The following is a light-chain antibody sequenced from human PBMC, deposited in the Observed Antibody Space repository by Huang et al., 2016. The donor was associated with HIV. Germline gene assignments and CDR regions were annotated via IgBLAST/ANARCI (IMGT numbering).Light chain of an antibody. J-gene: IGKJ2*01. CDR1: QSVTTN. CDR3: QQYNDWPYT. CDR2: GAS. Sequence: EIVMTQSPATLSVSPGERVTLSCRASQSVTTNLAWYQQKPGQAPRLLIYGASTRATVIPDRFSGSGSGTEFTLTISSLQSEDFAVCYCQQYNDWPYTFGQGTKLEIK. V-gene: IGKV3-15*01.